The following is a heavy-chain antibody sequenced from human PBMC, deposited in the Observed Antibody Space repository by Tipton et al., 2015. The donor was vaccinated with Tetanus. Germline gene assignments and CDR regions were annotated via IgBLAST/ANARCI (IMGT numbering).Heavy chain of an antibody. D-gene: IGHD6-19*01. CDR1: GFSFSSYG. CDR2: FSYDGSNK. V-gene: IGHV3-30*03. J-gene: IGHJ6*02. Sequence: SLRLSCAASGFSFSSYGMHWVRQAPGKGLEWVAVFSYDGSNKYYGDSVKGRFTISRDNSKNTLYLQMNSLRAEDTAVYYCARGNSGWYFAGMDVWGQGTTVTVSS. CDR3: ARGNSGWYFAGMDV.